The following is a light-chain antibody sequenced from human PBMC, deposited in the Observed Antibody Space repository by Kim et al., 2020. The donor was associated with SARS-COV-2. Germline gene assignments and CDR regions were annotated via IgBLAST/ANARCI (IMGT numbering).Light chain of an antibody. V-gene: IGKV3-20*01. Sequence: ETVLTQSPDTLSLSPGEGAILSCRASQSLGSRSLAWYQQKPGQAPRLLIYGASNRATGTPDRFSGSGSGTDYTLTITALEHEDFSMYYCQQYAFSPQTFGQGTKVDIK. CDR1: QSLGSRS. CDR2: GAS. CDR3: QQYAFSPQT. J-gene: IGKJ1*01.